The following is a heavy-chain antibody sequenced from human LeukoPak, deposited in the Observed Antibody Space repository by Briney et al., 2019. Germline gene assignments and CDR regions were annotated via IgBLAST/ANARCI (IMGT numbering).Heavy chain of an antibody. CDR2: ISGSGGST. D-gene: IGHD2-15*01. CDR1: GFTFSSYA. CDR3: AKDRSIGYCSGGSCYSDDY. J-gene: IGHJ4*02. V-gene: IGHV3-23*01. Sequence: GASLRLSCAASGFTFSSYAMSWVRRAPGKGLEWVSAISGSGGSTYYADSVKGRFTISRDNSKNTLYLQMNSLRAEDTAVYYCAKDRSIGYCSGGSCYSDDYWGQGTLVTVSP.